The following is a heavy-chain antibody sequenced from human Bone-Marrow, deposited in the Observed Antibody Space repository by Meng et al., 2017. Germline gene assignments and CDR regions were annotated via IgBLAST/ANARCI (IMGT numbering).Heavy chain of an antibody. Sequence: GESLKISCTASGFTFGDYAMSWVRQAPGKGLEWVGFIRSKAYGGTTEYAASVKGRFTISRDDSKSIAYLQMNSLKTEDTAVYYCAKDIRSEQQLVNYYYGMDVWGQGTTVTVSS. CDR1: GFTFGDYA. J-gene: IGHJ6*02. D-gene: IGHD6-13*01. CDR2: IRSKAYGGTT. V-gene: IGHV3-49*04. CDR3: AKDIRSEQQLVNYYYGMDV.